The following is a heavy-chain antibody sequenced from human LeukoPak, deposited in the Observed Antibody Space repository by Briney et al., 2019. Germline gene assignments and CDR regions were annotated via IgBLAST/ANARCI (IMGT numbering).Heavy chain of an antibody. CDR1: GGSMSNYY. Sequence: SETLSLTCTVSGGSMSNYYWSWIRQTPGKGLEWIGYIHYSGSTNYNPSLKSRVTISVDTSKNQFSLKLSSVTAADTAVYYCARGGVISYYFDYWGQGTLVTVSS. V-gene: IGHV4-59*01. CDR2: IHYSGST. D-gene: IGHD3-16*02. J-gene: IGHJ4*02. CDR3: ARGGVISYYFDY.